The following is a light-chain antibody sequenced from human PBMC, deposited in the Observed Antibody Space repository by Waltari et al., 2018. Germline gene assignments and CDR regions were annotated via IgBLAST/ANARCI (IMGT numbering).Light chain of an antibody. CDR2: EVG. J-gene: IGLJ2*01. CDR1: SSDVGRYYQ. Sequence: QSALTQPASVSGSPGQSITISCTGTSSDVGRYYQVSWYQQHPGKVPKLIIYEVGERPSGVSNRFSCSKSGNTASLTISGLQVEDEADYYCCSDAGSNIVLFGGGTKVTVL. V-gene: IGLV2-23*02. CDR3: CSDAGSNIVL.